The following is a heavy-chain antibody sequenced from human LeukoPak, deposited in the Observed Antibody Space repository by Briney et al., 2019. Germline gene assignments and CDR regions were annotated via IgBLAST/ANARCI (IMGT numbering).Heavy chain of an antibody. CDR1: GFTFSSYA. D-gene: IGHD3-9*01. Sequence: PGGSLTLSCAASGFTFSSYAMSWVRQAPGKGLEWVSAIRGSGGSTYYSDSVKGRFTISRDNSNNTLYLQMNSLRAEDTAVYYCAKALRYFDWPPRRFDYWGQGTLVTVSS. V-gene: IGHV3-23*01. J-gene: IGHJ4*02. CDR2: IRGSGGST. CDR3: AKALRYFDWPPRRFDY.